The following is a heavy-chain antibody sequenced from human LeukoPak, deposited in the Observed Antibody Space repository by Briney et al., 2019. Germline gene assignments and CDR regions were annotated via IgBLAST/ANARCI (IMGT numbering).Heavy chain of an antibody. Sequence: GGSLRLSCAASGFTFIDYVMHWVRQVIGKGLEWVSAIGIRGDTHYSGSVKGRFTISRENAESSLYLQMNSLRAEDTAVYYCARGGIQVSGIDEFDYWGQGTLVIVSS. D-gene: IGHD6-19*01. CDR1: GFTFIDYV. CDR2: IGIRGDT. V-gene: IGHV3-13*01. J-gene: IGHJ4*02. CDR3: ARGGIQVSGIDEFDY.